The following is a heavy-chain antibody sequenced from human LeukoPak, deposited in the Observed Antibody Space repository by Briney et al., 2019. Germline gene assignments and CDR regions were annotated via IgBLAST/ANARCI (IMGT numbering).Heavy chain of an antibody. Sequence: PSETLSLTCAVYGGSFSGYSWTWIRQPPGEGLEWIGEIDRSGSTNYNPSLKSRVTISRDTSKNQFSLKLSSVTAADTAVYYCARDPATPGYFDYWGQGTLVTVSS. J-gene: IGHJ4*02. CDR2: IDRSGST. CDR1: GGSFSGYS. D-gene: IGHD2-15*01. V-gene: IGHV4-34*01. CDR3: ARDPATPGYFDY.